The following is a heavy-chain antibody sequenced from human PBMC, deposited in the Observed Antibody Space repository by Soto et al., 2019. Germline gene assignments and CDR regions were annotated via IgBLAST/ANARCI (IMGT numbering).Heavy chain of an antibody. D-gene: IGHD5-12*01. Sequence: GGSLRLSCAASGFTFSSYSMNWVRQAPGKGLEWVSYISSSSSTIYYADSVKGRFTISRDNAKNSLYLQMNSLRAEDTAVYYCARDKGWLQLIFDYWGQGTLVNVSS. CDR1: GFTFSSYS. CDR2: ISSSSSTI. CDR3: ARDKGWLQLIFDY. J-gene: IGHJ4*02. V-gene: IGHV3-48*01.